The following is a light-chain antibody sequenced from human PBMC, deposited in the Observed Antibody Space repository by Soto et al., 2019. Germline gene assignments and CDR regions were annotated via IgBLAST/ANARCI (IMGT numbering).Light chain of an antibody. J-gene: IGKJ1*01. V-gene: IGKV4-1*01. CDR3: QHYNSTPRT. Sequence: DIVMTQSPDSLAVSLGERATINCKSSQSVLYSSNNRNYLAWYQQKPGQPPKLLISWASTRASGVPDRFSGSGSGTDFTLTISSLQAEDVAVYYCQHYNSTPRTFGQGTKVEIK. CDR2: WAS. CDR1: QSVLYSSNNRNY.